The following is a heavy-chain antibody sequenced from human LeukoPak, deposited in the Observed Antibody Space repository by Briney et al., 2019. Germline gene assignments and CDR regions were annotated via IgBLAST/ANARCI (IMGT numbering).Heavy chain of an antibody. D-gene: IGHD2-21*02. CDR1: GFTFSRYW. V-gene: IGHV3-7*01. Sequence: GGSLRLSCAASGFTFSRYWMSWVRQAPGKGLEWVANIQEDGGEKYYVDSVKGRFVISRDNAKNSVYLQMNSLRVEDTAVYFCATGSGFIADCGGDCYYPLGYFDYWGQGSLVTVSS. J-gene: IGHJ4*02. CDR3: ATGSGFIADCGGDCYYPLGYFDY. CDR2: IQEDGGEK.